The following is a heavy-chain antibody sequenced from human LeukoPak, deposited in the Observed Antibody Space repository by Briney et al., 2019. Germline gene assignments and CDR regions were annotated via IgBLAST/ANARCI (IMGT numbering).Heavy chain of an antibody. CDR2: IYYSGTT. Sequence: SETLSLTCTVSGGSISSSNYYWSWVRQPPGKGLEWIGSIYYSGTTFYKPALKSRVTISVDTSKNQFSLKLSSVTAADTAVYYCAGEITSSCHHWGQGTLVTVSS. CDR1: GGSISSSNYY. J-gene: IGHJ1*01. D-gene: IGHD1-14*01. V-gene: IGHV4-39*01. CDR3: AGEITSSCHH.